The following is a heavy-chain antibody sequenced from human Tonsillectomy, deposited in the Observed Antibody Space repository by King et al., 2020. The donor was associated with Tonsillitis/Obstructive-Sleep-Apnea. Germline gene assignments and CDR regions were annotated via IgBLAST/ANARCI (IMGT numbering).Heavy chain of an antibody. V-gene: IGHV3-23*04. J-gene: IGHJ2*01. CDR3: AKDENWYFDL. CDR1: GFTFSSYD. CDR2: ISAMGGST. Sequence: VQLVESGGGLVQPGGSLRLSCAASGFTFSSYDMSWVRQAPGKGLEWVSGISAMGGSTYNADSVKGRCTISRDNYKNTLYLQMNSLRAEDTAVYYCAKDENWYFDLWGRGTLVTVSS.